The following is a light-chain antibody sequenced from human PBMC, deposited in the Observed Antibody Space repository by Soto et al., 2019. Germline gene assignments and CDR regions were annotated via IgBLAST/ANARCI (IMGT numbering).Light chain of an antibody. J-gene: IGLJ1*01. CDR3: SSYTSSTAYV. V-gene: IGLV2-14*01. CDR1: SSDVGGYNY. CDR2: EVS. Sequence: QSVLTQPASVSGSPGQSITISCTGTSSDVGGYNYASWYQLHPGKAPKLMVYEVSNRPSGVSNRSSGSKSGNTASLTISGLQAEDEADYYCSSYTSSTAYVFGNGTKVTV.